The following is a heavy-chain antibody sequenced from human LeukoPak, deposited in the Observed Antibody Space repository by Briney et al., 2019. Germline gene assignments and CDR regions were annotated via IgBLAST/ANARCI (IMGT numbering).Heavy chain of an antibody. J-gene: IGHJ4*02. V-gene: IGHV3-7*01. CDR3: SRSLDY. Sequence: PGGSLRLSCAASGFSFSDYWMDWVRQSPGKGMEWVANINQDGSEGYYADSVKGRFTIPRDNAKNSLYLQMNKLRAEDTAVYYCSRSLDYWGQGALVTVSS. CDR1: GFSFSDYW. CDR2: INQDGSEG.